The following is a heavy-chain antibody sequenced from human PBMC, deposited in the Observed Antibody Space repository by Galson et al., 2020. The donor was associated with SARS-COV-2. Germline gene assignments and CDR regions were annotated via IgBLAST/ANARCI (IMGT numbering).Heavy chain of an antibody. V-gene: IGHV1-8*03. Sequence: ASVKVSCEASGYTFANYDVNWVRQAPGQGLEWMGWMNPTSGNTSYTPRFQGRVPNTRAPSKNTAFLELSSLRSEDTAVYYCARASKHYNVLTGYLNYYYYYMDVWGTGTTVTISS. CDR3: ARASKHYNVLTGYLNYYYYYMDV. CDR2: MNPTSGNT. D-gene: IGHD3-9*01. CDR1: GYTFANYD. J-gene: IGHJ6*03.